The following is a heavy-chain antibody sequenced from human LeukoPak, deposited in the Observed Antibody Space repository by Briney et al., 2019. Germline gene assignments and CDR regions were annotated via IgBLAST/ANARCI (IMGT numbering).Heavy chain of an antibody. CDR1: GYTFTGYY. CDR2: INPNSGGT. CDR3: AVGGIYCSSTSCYDYYYYYMDV. D-gene: IGHD2-2*01. V-gene: IGHV1-2*02. Sequence: ASVKASCKASGYTFTGYYMHWVRQAPGQGLEWMGWINPNSGGTNYAQKFQGRVTMTRDTSISTAYMELSRLRSDDTAVCYCAVGGIYCSSTSCYDYYYYYMDVWGKGTTVTVSS. J-gene: IGHJ6*03.